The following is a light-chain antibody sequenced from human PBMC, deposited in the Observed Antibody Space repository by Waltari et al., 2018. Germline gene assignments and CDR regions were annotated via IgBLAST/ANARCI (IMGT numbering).Light chain of an antibody. V-gene: IGKV1-12*02. CDR3: QHAHSFPFT. CDR2: AAS. CDR1: QDISDW. J-gene: IGKJ3*01. Sequence: DIQMTQSPSPAAASVGDRVSITCRASQDISDWLAWYQQKPGKAPKVLIYAASSLQSGVPSRFSASGSGTDFLLTISRLQPEDFATYYCQHAHSFPFTFGPGTKVDIK.